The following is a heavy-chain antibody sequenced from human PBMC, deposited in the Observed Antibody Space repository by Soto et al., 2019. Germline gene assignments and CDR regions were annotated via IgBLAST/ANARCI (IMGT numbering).Heavy chain of an antibody. CDR2: VSAYNGNT. D-gene: IGHD2-2*03. Sequence: ASVKVSCKASGYSFINYDISWVRQAPGQGLEWMGWVSAYNGNTNYAQKFQGRVTMTTDTSTSTAYMELRSLRSDDTAVYYCARGGLLGIVLVPAATGVWFDPWGQGTLVTVSS. CDR1: GYSFINYD. J-gene: IGHJ5*02. V-gene: IGHV1-18*01. CDR3: ARGGLLGIVLVPAATGVWFDP.